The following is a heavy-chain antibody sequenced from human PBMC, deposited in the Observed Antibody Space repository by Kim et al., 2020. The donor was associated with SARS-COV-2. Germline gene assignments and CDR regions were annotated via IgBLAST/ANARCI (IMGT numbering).Heavy chain of an antibody. CDR3: ARARAAAGTGVGDY. CDR2: ISSSSSYI. CDR1: GFTFSSYS. Sequence: GGSLRLSCAASGFTFSSYSMNWVRQAPGKGLEWVSSISSSSSYIYYADSVKGRFTISRDNAKNSLYLQMNSLRAEDTAVYYCARARAAAGTGVGDYWGQGTLVTVSS. J-gene: IGHJ4*02. V-gene: IGHV3-21*01. D-gene: IGHD6-13*01.